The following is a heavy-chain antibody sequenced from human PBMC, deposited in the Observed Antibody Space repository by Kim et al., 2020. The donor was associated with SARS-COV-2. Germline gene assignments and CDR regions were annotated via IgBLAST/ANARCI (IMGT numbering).Heavy chain of an antibody. CDR3: AGRGAWFDP. J-gene: IGHJ5*02. V-gene: IGHV3-48*03. Sequence: TMYYADTVQGRFTISRDNAKNSLYLQMSSLRAEDTAFYYCAGRGAWFDPWGQGTLVTVSS. CDR2: TM.